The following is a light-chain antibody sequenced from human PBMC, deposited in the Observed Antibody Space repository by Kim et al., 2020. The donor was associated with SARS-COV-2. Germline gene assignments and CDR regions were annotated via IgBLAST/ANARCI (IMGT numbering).Light chain of an antibody. CDR3: SSYTSRSTVV. CDR1: SSDVGGYNY. J-gene: IGLJ2*01. V-gene: IGLV2-14*04. CDR2: DGS. Sequence: GQSITISSTGTSSDVGGYNYVSWYQQHPGKAPKLMIYDGSERPSGVSNRFSGSKSGNAASLTISGLHAEDEADYYCSSYTSRSTVVFGGGTQLTVL.